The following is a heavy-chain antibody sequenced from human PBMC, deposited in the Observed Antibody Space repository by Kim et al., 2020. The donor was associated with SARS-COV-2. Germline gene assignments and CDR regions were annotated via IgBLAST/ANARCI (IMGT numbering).Heavy chain of an antibody. CDR2: ISAYNGNT. Sequence: ASVKVSCKASGYTFTSYGISWVRQAPGQGLEWMGWISAYNGNTNYAQKLQGRVTMTTDTSTSTAYMELRSLRSDDTAVYYCARDHFTMIVASPGYWGQGTLVTVSS. CDR3: ARDHFTMIVASPGY. CDR1: GYTFTSYG. V-gene: IGHV1-18*01. D-gene: IGHD3-22*01. J-gene: IGHJ4*02.